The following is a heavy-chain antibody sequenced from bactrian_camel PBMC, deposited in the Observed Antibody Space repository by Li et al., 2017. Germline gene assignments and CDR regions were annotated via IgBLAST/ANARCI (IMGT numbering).Heavy chain of an antibody. J-gene: IGHJ7*01. CDR1: GETHMRYC. Sequence: HVQLVESGGGSVQAGGSLRLSCVASGETHMRYCLAWFRQAPGKEREGVASIRTGYPYTSDYADSVKGRFTISQDNAKNTAILQMTDLKPEDSAMYYCAANSGRYGGTCESHIGMDYWGKGTQVTVS. V-gene: IGHV3S63*01. CDR2: IRTGYPYTS. D-gene: IGHD6*01.